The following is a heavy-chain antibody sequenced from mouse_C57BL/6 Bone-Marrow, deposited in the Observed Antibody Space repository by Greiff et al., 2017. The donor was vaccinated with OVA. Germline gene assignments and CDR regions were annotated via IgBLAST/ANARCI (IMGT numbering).Heavy chain of an antibody. V-gene: IGHV1-61*01. Sequence: QVQLQQPGAELVRPGSSVKLSCKASGYTFTSYWMDWVKQRPGQGLEWIGNIYPSDSETHYNQKFKDKATLTVDKSSSTAYMQLSSLTSEDSAVYYGASRVWGNSGWYFDDWGKGTTVTVSS. J-gene: IGHJ1*03. CDR1: GYTFTSYW. D-gene: IGHD2-1*01. CDR3: ASRVWGNSGWYFDD. CDR2: IYPSDSET.